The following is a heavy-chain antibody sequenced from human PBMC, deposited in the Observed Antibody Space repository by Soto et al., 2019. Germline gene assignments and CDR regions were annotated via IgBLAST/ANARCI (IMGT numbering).Heavy chain of an antibody. V-gene: IGHV3-48*02. Sequence: GGSLRLSCAASGFTFSTYSMNWVRQAPGKGLEWVSYITSSSSTIYYADSVKGRFTISRDNAKNSLYLQMNSLRDEDTAIYYFARVPVVRRWERWFHFWGQGTLGTLS. D-gene: IGHD1-26*01. CDR3: ARVPVVRRWERWFHF. CDR2: ITSSSSTI. J-gene: IGHJ4*02. CDR1: GFTFSTYS.